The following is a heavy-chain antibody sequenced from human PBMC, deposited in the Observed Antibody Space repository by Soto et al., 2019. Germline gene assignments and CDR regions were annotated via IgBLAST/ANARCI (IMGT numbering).Heavy chain of an antibody. CDR3: ARDLTHPTIAVAGPYYFDY. CDR1: GYTFTSYG. CDR2: ISAYNGNT. V-gene: IGHV1-18*01. J-gene: IGHJ4*02. D-gene: IGHD6-19*01. Sequence: QVQLVQSGAEVKKPGASVKVSCTASGYTFTSYGISWVRQAPVQGLEWMGWISAYNGNTNYAQKLQGRVTMTTDTSTSTDYMELRSLRSDDTAVYYCARDLTHPTIAVAGPYYFDYWGQGTLVTVSS.